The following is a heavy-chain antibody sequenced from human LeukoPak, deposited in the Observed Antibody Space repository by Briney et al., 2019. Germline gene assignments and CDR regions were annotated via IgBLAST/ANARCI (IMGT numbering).Heavy chain of an antibody. CDR3: ARGVLSSRYQLLYWALPRYYYMDV. CDR1: GYTFTSYD. Sequence: GASVKVSCKASGYTFTSYDINWVRQATGQGLEWMGWMNPNSGNTGYAQKFQGRVTMTRNTSISTAYMELNSLSSEDTAVYYCARGVLSSRYQLLYWALPRYYYMDVWGKGTTVTVSS. D-gene: IGHD2-2*02. J-gene: IGHJ6*03. V-gene: IGHV1-8*01. CDR2: MNPNSGNT.